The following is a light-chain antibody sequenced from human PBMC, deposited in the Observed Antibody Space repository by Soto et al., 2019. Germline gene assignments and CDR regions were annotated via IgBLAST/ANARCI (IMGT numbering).Light chain of an antibody. CDR1: SSDVGGYNY. CDR3: CSYAGSYV. Sequence: QSALTQPRSVSGSPGQSVTISCTGTSSDVGGYNYVSWYQQHPGKAPKLMIYDVSKRPSGVPDRFSGSKSGNTASLTISGLQAEDEADYYCCSYAGSYVFGPGPKLTVL. V-gene: IGLV2-11*01. J-gene: IGLJ1*01. CDR2: DVS.